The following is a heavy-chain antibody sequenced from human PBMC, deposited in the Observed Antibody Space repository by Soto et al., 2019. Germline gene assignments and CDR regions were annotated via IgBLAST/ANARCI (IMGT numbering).Heavy chain of an antibody. Sequence: SQTWSHPSSGSGGSLSRSSYFWGWLRQPQRKGLEWIGSIYYSGSTYYNPSLKSRVTISIDTSKNQFSLKLSSVTAADTAVYYCARDKAVVRVVIKGSYYYYGMDVWGQGTTVT. CDR1: GGSLSRSSYF. CDR3: ARDKAVVRVVIKGSYYYYGMDV. CDR2: IYYSGST. V-gene: IGHV4-39*07. J-gene: IGHJ6*02. D-gene: IGHD3-10*02.